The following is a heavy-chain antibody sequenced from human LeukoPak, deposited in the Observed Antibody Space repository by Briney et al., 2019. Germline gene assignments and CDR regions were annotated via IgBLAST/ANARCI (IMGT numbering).Heavy chain of an antibody. J-gene: IGHJ4*02. CDR2: ISYDGSNK. CDR3: AREPEITMIIAVIGGPLDY. Sequence: GRSLRLSYAASGFTFSSYAMHWVRQAPGKGLEWVAVISYDGSNKYYADSVKGRFTISRDNRKNTLYLQMNSLRAEDTAVYYCAREPEITMIIAVIGGPLDYWGQGTLVTVSS. CDR1: GFTFSSYA. D-gene: IGHD3-22*01. V-gene: IGHV3-30*04.